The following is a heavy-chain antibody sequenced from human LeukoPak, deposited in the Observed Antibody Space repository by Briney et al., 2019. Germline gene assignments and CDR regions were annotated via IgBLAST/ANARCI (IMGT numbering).Heavy chain of an antibody. Sequence: GGSLRLSCAASGFTFSSYEMNWVRQAPGKGLEWVSYISSSGSTIYYADSVKGRFTISRDNAKNSLYLQVNSLRAEDTAVYYCARGASWSDYWGQGTLVTVSS. CDR1: GFTFSSYE. D-gene: IGHD6-13*01. CDR3: ARGASWSDY. CDR2: ISSSGSTI. V-gene: IGHV3-48*03. J-gene: IGHJ4*02.